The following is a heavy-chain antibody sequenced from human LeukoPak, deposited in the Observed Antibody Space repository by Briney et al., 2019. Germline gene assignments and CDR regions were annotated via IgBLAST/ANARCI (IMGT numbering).Heavy chain of an antibody. V-gene: IGHV4-59*01. CDR2: IYYSGST. D-gene: IGHD5-18*01. CDR3: ARGSRGYSYG. CDR1: GGSINYYY. J-gene: IGHJ4*02. Sequence: SETLSLTCTVSGGSINYYYWMWIRQPPGKGLEWIGYIYYSGSTNYNPSLKSRVTISVDTSKNQFSLKLSSVTAADTAVYYCARGSRGYSYGWGQGTLVTVSS.